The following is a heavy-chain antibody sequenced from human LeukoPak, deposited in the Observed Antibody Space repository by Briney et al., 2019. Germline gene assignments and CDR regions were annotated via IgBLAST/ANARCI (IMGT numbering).Heavy chain of an antibody. J-gene: IGHJ4*02. Sequence: GRSLRLSCTASGFTFGDYAMTWVRQAPGKGLEWVGFIRSKIYGGTPEYAASVKGRFTISRDDSKGIAYLQMNSLRAEDTAVYYCARVVTVTTSEIDYWGQGTLVTVSS. CDR2: IRSKIYGGTP. CDR3: ARVVTVTTSEIDY. CDR1: GFTFGDYA. V-gene: IGHV3-49*04. D-gene: IGHD4-17*01.